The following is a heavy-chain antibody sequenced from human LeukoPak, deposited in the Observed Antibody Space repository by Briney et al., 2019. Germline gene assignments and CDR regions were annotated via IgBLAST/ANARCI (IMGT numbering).Heavy chain of an antibody. Sequence: PSETLSLTCTVSGGSISSYYFSWIRQPPGKGLEYIGCIYNSGSTNYNPSLKSRVTISIDMSKNQFSLKLSSVTAADTAVYYCTGTGQWLAFDYWGQGTLVTVSS. CDR2: IYNSGST. CDR3: TGTGQWLAFDY. D-gene: IGHD6-19*01. V-gene: IGHV4-59*01. J-gene: IGHJ4*02. CDR1: GGSISSYY.